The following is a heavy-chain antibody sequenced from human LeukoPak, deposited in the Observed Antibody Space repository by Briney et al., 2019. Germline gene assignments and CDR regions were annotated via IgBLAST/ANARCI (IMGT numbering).Heavy chain of an antibody. CDR2: ISYSGST. J-gene: IGHJ3*02. V-gene: IGHV4-59*08. CDR1: GFTFSSYS. CDR3: ARLCSSTSCYVSFDI. D-gene: IGHD2-2*01. Sequence: GSLRLSCAASGFTFSSYSMNWVRQAPGKGLEWIGYISYSGSTNYNPSLRSRVTISKDTFKNQFSLKLSSVTAADTAVYYCARLCSSTSCYVSFDIWGQGTMVTVSS.